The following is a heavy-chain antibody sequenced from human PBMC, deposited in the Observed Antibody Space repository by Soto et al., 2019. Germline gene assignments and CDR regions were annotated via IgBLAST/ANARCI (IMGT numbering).Heavy chain of an antibody. Sequence: ASVKVSCKASGGTFSSYAISWVRQAPGQGLEWMGGIIPIFGTANYAQKFQGRVTITADESTSTAYMELSSLRSEDTAVYYCARVGSSNYYYGMDVWGQGTTVTVSS. CDR1: GGTFSSYA. J-gene: IGHJ6*02. V-gene: IGHV1-69*13. CDR3: ARVGSSNYYYGMDV. D-gene: IGHD6-6*01. CDR2: IIPIFGTA.